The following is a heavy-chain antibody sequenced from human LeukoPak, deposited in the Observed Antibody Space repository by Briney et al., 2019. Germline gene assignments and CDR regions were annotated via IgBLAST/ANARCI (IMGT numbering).Heavy chain of an antibody. Sequence: SETLSLTCTVSGGSLRTYYWTWIRQAAGRGLEWIGRVYSTGSTNYNPSLKSRVTMSVDTSKDQFSLHVNSVTAADTAVYYCARIYGYAFDIWGQGTMVIVSA. CDR2: VYSTGST. J-gene: IGHJ3*02. CDR3: ARIYGYAFDI. CDR1: GGSLRTYY. D-gene: IGHD5-18*01. V-gene: IGHV4-4*07.